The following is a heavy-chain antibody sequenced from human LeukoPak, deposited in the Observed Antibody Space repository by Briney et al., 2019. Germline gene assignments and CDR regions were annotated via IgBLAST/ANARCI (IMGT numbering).Heavy chain of an antibody. Sequence: GGSLRLSCGVSGLTFNTYWMHWVRQAPGKGLVWVSQIKFDGSLAHYADSVKGRFTISRDNAKNTLSLQMDSLGTEDTAVYYCVTGHLESWMYFDLWGRGTLVTVSS. CDR3: VTGHLESWMYFDL. CDR1: GLTFNTYW. D-gene: IGHD3-3*01. CDR2: IKFDGSLA. J-gene: IGHJ2*01. V-gene: IGHV3-74*01.